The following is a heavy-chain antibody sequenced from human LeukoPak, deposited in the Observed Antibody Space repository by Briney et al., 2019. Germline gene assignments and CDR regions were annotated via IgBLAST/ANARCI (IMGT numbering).Heavy chain of an antibody. Sequence: ASVKVSCKVSGYTLTELSMHWVRQAPGKGLEWMGGFDPEDGETIYAQKFQGRVTMTEDTSTDTAYMELSSLRSEDTAVYYCATTRGYYDSSGYYYVSYYFDYWGQGTLVTVSS. J-gene: IGHJ4*02. CDR2: FDPEDGET. V-gene: IGHV1-24*01. D-gene: IGHD3-22*01. CDR1: GYTLTELS. CDR3: ATTRGYYDSSGYYYVSYYFDY.